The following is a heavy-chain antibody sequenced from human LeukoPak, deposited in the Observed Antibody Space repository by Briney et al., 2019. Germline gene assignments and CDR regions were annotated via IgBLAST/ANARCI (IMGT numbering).Heavy chain of an antibody. CDR2: IIPSFGIP. CDR3: ARDFWGTMVRGASMDV. D-gene: IGHD3-10*01. J-gene: IGHJ6*02. V-gene: IGHV1-69*10. Sequence: SVKVSCKASGDAFNSHTINWVRQAPGQGLEWVGSIIPSFGIPSYAQKFRGRAAISADTSTTTAYMDLTSLRSEDTAVYYCARDFWGTMVRGASMDVWGQGTTVTVSS. CDR1: GDAFNSHT.